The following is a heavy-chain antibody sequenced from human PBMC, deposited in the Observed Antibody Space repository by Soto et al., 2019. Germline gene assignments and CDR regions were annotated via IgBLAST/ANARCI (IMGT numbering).Heavy chain of an antibody. J-gene: IGHJ4*02. D-gene: IGHD6-13*01. CDR1: GFTFSSYW. Sequence: EVQLVESGGGLVQPGGSLRLSCAASGFTFSSYWMTWVRQAPGKGLEWVANITQDGSEKYYVDSVKGRFTISRDNAKNSLYLQMNSLRAEDTAVYYCATHPYSSVWYCWGQGTLVTVSS. V-gene: IGHV3-7*02. CDR2: ITQDGSEK. CDR3: ATHPYSSVWYC.